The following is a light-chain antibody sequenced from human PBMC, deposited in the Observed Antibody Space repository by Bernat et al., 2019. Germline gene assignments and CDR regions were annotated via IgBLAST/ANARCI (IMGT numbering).Light chain of an antibody. CDR3: QQLNSYPIT. J-gene: IGKJ5*01. V-gene: IGKV1-9*01. Sequence: DIQLTQSPPFLSASVGDRVTITCRASQVIGTYLAWYQQKAGKAPNLLIYGASTLQTGVPSRFSGSGSGTELTLTISSLRPEDFATYHCQQLNSYPITFGQGTRLELK. CDR2: GAS. CDR1: QVIGTY.